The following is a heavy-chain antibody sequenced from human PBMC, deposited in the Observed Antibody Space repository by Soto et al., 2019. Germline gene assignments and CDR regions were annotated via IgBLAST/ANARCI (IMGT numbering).Heavy chain of an antibody. V-gene: IGHV4-59*08. CDR3: ARRYVFAFDF. CDR1: GGSISSYY. D-gene: IGHD2-2*01. CDR2: IYYSGST. J-gene: IGHJ3*01. Sequence: QVQLQESGPGLVKTSETLSLTCTVSGGSISSYYWSWIRQPPGKGLEWIGYIYYSGSTNYNPSLKSRVTISVDTSKNQFSLKLKLSSVTAADTAVYYCARRYVFAFDFWGQGTMVTVSS.